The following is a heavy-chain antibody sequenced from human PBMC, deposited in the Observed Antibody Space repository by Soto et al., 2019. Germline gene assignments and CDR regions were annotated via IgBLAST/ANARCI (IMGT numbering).Heavy chain of an antibody. J-gene: IGHJ4*02. V-gene: IGHV3-74*02. CDR2: INSDGSST. Sequence: EVQLVESGGGLVQPGGSLRLSCAASGFTFSSYEMDWVRQAPGKGLVWVSRINSDGSSTSYADSVKGRFTISRDNAKNTLYLQMNGLRVEDTAVYYCARAGTTRGDYWGQGTLVTVSS. D-gene: IGHD4-17*01. CDR1: GFTFSSYE. CDR3: ARAGTTRGDY.